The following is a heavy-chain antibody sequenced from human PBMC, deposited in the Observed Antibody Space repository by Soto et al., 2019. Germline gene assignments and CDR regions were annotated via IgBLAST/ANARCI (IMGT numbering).Heavy chain of an antibody. CDR2: TYYRSKWYN. CDR1: GDSVSSNDAT. Sequence: PSQTLSLTCVISGDSVSSNDATWEWIRQSPSRGLEWLGRTYYRSKWYNGYAVSVKSRITINPDTSKNQISLQLNSVTPEDTAVYYCVRLIGNSWLDYWGQGTLVTVSS. J-gene: IGHJ4*02. D-gene: IGHD6-13*01. CDR3: VRLIGNSWLDY. V-gene: IGHV6-1*01.